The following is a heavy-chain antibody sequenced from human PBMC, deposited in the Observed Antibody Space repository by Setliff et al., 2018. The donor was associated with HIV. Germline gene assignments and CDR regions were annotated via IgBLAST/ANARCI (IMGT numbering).Heavy chain of an antibody. D-gene: IGHD3-3*01. CDR3: ARGGLGVVTSFDS. V-gene: IGHV4-31*03. CDR2: IHYSGNT. J-gene: IGHJ4*02. Sequence: SETLSLTCTVSGGSISSGGYYWSWIRQHPGKGLEWIGYIHYSGNTYNNPSLISRISISVDMSKNKFSLKLSSLTAADTAVYYCARGGLGVVTSFDSWGPGTLVTVSS. CDR1: GGSISSGGYY.